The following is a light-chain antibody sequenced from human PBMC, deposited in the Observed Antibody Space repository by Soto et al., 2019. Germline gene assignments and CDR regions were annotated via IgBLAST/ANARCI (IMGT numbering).Light chain of an antibody. V-gene: IGKV3-15*01. CDR2: GAS. CDR1: QNLGTLY. CDR3: QHYNNWPPWT. J-gene: IGKJ1*01. Sequence: EIVLTQSPATLSLSPGERATLSCRASQNLGTLYLAWFQQKSGQAPRLLIYGASTRATGIPARFSGSGSGTEFTLTISSLQSEDFAVYYCQHYNNWPPWTFGQGTKVDIK.